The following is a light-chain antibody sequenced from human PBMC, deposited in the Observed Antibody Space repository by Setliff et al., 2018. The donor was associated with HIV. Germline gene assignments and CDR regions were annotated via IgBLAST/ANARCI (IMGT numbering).Light chain of an antibody. Sequence: DIVMTQSPDSLAVSLGERATIKCKSSQSLLDTSNNNNYLAWYQQKPRQSPKVLIYWASTRESGVPDRFSGSGSGTDFTLTISSLQAEDVALYYCQQYYSNPWTFGQGTKVDIK. CDR1: QSLLDTSNNNNY. CDR2: WAS. CDR3: QQYYSNPWT. J-gene: IGKJ1*01. V-gene: IGKV4-1*01.